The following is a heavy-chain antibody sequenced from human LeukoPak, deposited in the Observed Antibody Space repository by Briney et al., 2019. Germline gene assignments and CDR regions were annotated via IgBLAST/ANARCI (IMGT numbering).Heavy chain of an antibody. CDR3: TRMDDIVVVPGPTVYFYYYMDV. CDR2: SRSKVFGGTT. V-gene: IGHV3-49*04. Sequence: GGSLRLSCSASGFTFGDYPMSWVRQAPGKGLEWVGFSRSKVFGGTTEYAASVKGRFTISRDESKDIAYLQMDSLRTEDTGAYYCTRMDDIVVVPGPTVYFYYYMDVWGKGTTVTVSS. D-gene: IGHD2-2*01. CDR1: GFTFGDYP. J-gene: IGHJ6*03.